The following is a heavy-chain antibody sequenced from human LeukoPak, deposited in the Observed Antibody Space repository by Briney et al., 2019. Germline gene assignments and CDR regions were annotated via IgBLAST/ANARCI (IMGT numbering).Heavy chain of an antibody. CDR2: IYYSGST. CDR3: ARGYCISTSCYRWFDP. J-gene: IGHJ5*02. Sequence: SETLSLTCTVSGGSISSYYWSWIRQPPGKGLEWIGYIYYSGSTNYNPSLKSRVTISVDTSKNQFSLKLSSVTAADTAVYYCARGYCISTSCYRWFDPWGQGTLVTVSS. D-gene: IGHD2-2*01. CDR1: GGSISSYY. V-gene: IGHV4-59*01.